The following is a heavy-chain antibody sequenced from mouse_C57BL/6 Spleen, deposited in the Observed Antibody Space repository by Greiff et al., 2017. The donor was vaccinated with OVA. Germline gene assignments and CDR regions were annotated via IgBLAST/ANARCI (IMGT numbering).Heavy chain of an antibody. V-gene: IGHV3-6*01. CDR3: ATNDYGSSWGYFDV. CDR1: GYSITSGYY. J-gene: IGHJ1*03. CDR2: IRYDGRT. D-gene: IGHD1-1*01. Sequence: EVKVEESGPGLVKPSQSLSLTCSVTGYSITSGYYWNWIRQFPGNQLEWRDYIRYDGRTNYNPSLKNRLSFTPDTSKNQLFLKLNSVTTEDTATYYCATNDYGSSWGYFDVWGTGTTVTVSS.